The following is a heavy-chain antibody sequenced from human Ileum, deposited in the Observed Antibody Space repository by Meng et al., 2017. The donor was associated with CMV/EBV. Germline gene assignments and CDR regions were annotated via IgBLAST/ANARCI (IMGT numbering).Heavy chain of an antibody. CDR2: IYHIGST. D-gene: IGHD5-24*01. CDR1: GGSVSSGSYY. Sequence: SETLSLTCTVSGGSVSSGSYYWSWIRQPPGKGLEFIGYIYHIGSTTYNTSPKSRVTISVDTSKNQFSLRLTSVTAADTAVYYCARQVRDAYNPLDYWGQGRLVTVSS. CDR3: ARQVRDAYNPLDY. J-gene: IGHJ4*02. V-gene: IGHV4-61*01.